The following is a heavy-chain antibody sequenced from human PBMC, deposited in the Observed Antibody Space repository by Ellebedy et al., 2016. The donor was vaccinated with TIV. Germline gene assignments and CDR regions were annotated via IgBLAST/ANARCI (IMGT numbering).Heavy chain of an antibody. J-gene: IGHJ4*02. CDR1: GFTFSNYG. CDR3: ARDGANYDIDY. D-gene: IGHD3-16*01. V-gene: IGHV3-33*01. Sequence: GESLKISXAASGFTFSNYGMHWVRQAPGKGLEWVAVIWYDGSNKYYADSVKGRFTISRDNSKNTLYLQMNSLRAEDTAVYYCARDGANYDIDYWGQGTLVTVSS. CDR2: IWYDGSNK.